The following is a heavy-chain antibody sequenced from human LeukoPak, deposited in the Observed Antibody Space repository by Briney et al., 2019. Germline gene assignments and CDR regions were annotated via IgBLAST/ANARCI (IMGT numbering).Heavy chain of an antibody. CDR3: AKDINYCTTTSCPPNYYYYFGMDV. V-gene: IGHV3-30*18. CDR1: GFSFSSYD. Sequence: PGGSLRLSCAASGFSFSSYDMHWVRQAPGKGLEWVAVISYDGSNQYYAGSVKGRFTVSRDNSKNTLFLQMNSLRAEDTAVYYCAKDINYCTTTSCPPNYYYYFGMDVWGQGTTVTVSS. D-gene: IGHD2/OR15-2a*01. J-gene: IGHJ6*02. CDR2: ISYDGSNQ.